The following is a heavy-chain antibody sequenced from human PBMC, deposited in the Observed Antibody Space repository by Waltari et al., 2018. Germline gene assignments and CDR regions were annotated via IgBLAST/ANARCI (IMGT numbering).Heavy chain of an antibody. V-gene: IGHV3-48*03. CDR3: ARPSTEYYYYYYYMDV. CDR1: GFTCSNYE. Sequence: EVQVVESGGGLVQPGGSLRLSCVASGFTCSNYEMNWGRQAPGKGLELVSYISNSGSTTYYADSVKGRFTISRDNAKNSMYLEMDSLRAEDTAVYYCARPSTEYYYYYYYMDVWGKGTTVTVS. CDR2: ISNSGSTT. J-gene: IGHJ6*03.